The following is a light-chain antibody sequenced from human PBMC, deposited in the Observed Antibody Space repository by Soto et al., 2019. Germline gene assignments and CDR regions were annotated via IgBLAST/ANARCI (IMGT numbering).Light chain of an antibody. CDR1: SSDVGGYNY. V-gene: IGLV2-14*03. CDR3: SSYTTSNTRQIV. CDR2: DVS. J-gene: IGLJ1*01. Sequence: QPVLAQPAAVSGSPGQSITISCTRTSSDVGGYNYVSWYQHHPGKAPKLMIFDVSNRPSGVSNRFSGSKSGNTASLTISGLQPEDEADYYCSSYTTSNTRQIVFGTGTKVTVL.